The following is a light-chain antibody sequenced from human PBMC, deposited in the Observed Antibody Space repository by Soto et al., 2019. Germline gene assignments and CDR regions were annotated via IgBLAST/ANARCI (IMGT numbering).Light chain of an antibody. J-gene: IGLJ2*01. CDR1: NSNIGAAYG. CDR2: DNT. CDR3: CSYANTNNWL. V-gene: IGLV1-40*01. Sequence: QSVLTQPPSVTGAPGQRVTISCTGSNSNIGAAYGVHWYQQFPETAPKLLIYDNTNRPSGVPDRFSGSKSGTSASLAITGLQAEDEADYYCCSYANTNNWLFGGGTKVTVL.